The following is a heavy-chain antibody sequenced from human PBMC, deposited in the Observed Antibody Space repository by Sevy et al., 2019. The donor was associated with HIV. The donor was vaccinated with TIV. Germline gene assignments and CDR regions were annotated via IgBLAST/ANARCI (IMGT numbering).Heavy chain of an antibody. J-gene: IGHJ6*02. CDR1: GYTFSDSGYY. CDR3: ARESYDFWTGPVDYDYGMDV. Sequence: ASVKVSCKASGYTFSDSGYYVHWVRQAPGQGLEWMGWINPKSGATNYAQKFQGRVTMTRDTSVGTANMVLNRLTSDETAVYYCARESYDFWTGPVDYDYGMDVWGQGTTVTVSS. CDR2: INPKSGAT. V-gene: IGHV1-2*02. D-gene: IGHD3-3*01.